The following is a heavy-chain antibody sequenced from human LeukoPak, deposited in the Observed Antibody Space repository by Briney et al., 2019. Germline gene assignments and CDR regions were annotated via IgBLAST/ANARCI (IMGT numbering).Heavy chain of an antibody. Sequence: GGSLTLSCAAAGFTFDDYGMSWVRQAPGKGLEWVSGINWNGGSTGYADSGEGRFTISRDTAKNSLYLQMNSLRAEDTALYYCARAFSPTGWIPDYWGQGTLVTVSS. CDR3: ARAFSPTGWIPDY. CDR1: GFTFDDYG. CDR2: INWNGGST. J-gene: IGHJ4*02. D-gene: IGHD5-18*01. V-gene: IGHV3-20*04.